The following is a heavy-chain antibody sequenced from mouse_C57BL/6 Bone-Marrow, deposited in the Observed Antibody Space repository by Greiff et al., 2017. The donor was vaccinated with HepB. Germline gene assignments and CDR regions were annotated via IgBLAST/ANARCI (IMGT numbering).Heavy chain of an antibody. CDR1: GYTFTSYW. CDR3: AIDRQLRPFAY. J-gene: IGHJ3*01. V-gene: IGHV1-74*01. D-gene: IGHD3-2*02. Sequence: QVQLQQPGAELVKPGASVKVSCKASGYTFTSYWMHWVKQRPGQGLEWIGRIHPSDSDTNYNQKFKGKATLTVDKSSSTAYMQLSSLTSEESAVYYCAIDRQLRPFAYWGQGTLVTVSA. CDR2: IHPSDSDT.